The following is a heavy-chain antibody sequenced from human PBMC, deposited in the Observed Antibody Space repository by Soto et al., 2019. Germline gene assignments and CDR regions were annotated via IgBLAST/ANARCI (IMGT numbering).Heavy chain of an antibody. CDR1: GYTFTSYG. CDR3: ARDNGITMIVVAMGVYGMDV. V-gene: IGHV1-18*04. D-gene: IGHD3-22*01. CDR2: ISAYNGNT. Sequence: GASVKVSCKASGYTFTSYGISWVRQAPGPGLEWMGWISAYNGNTNYAQKLQGRVTMTTDTSTSTAYMELRSLRSDDTAVYYCARDNGITMIVVAMGVYGMDVWGQGTTVTVSS. J-gene: IGHJ6*02.